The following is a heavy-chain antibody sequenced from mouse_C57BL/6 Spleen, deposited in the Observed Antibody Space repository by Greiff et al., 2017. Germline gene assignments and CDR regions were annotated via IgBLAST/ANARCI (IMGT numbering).Heavy chain of an antibody. CDR3: ARKPSSYSVYAIDY. V-gene: IGHV1-82*01. D-gene: IGHD2-12*01. J-gene: IGHJ4*01. CDR1: GYAFSSSW. Sequence: VQLQQSGPELVKPGASVKISCKASGYAFSSSWMNWVKQRPGKGLEWIGRIYPGVGDTNYNGKFKGKATLTADKSSSTAYMQLSSLTSEDSAVYFCARKPSSYSVYAIDYWGQGTSVTVSS. CDR2: IYPGVGDT.